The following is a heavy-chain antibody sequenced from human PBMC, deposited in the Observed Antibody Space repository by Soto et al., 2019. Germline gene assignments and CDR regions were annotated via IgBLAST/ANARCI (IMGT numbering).Heavy chain of an antibody. J-gene: IGHJ3*02. CDR2: IYYSGST. Sequence: SETLSLTCTVSGGSISSSSYYWGWIRQPPGKGLEWIGSIYYSGSTYYNPSLKSRVTISVDTSKNQFSLKLSSVTAADTGVYYCARHGPIVVVVAATLQADAFDIWGQGTMVTVSS. V-gene: IGHV4-39*01. D-gene: IGHD2-15*01. CDR1: GGSISSSSYY. CDR3: ARHGPIVVVVAATLQADAFDI.